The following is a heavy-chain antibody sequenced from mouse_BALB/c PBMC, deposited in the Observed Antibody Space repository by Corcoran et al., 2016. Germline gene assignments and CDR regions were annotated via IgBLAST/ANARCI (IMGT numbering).Heavy chain of an antibody. Sequence: EVQLQQSGAELVKPGASVKLSCTASGFNIKDTYMHWVKQRPEQGLEWIGRIDPANGNTKYDPKLQGKATITADTSSNTDYLQLSSLTSEDTAVYYCARWDWYFDVWGAGTTVTVSS. CDR1: GFNIKDTY. CDR3: ARWDWYFDV. CDR2: IDPANGNT. V-gene: IGHV14-3*02. J-gene: IGHJ1*01.